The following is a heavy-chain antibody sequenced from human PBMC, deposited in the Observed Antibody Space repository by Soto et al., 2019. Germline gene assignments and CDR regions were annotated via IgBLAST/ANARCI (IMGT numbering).Heavy chain of an antibody. Sequence: VSVKVSCKASGYTFTSYGISWVRQAPGQGLEWMGCISAYNGNTNYAQKLQGRVTMTTDTSTSTAYMELRSLRSDDTAVYYCARGGGLQYDFWSGYTMYYFHXWGQVTLVTVSX. CDR1: GYTFTSYG. CDR2: ISAYNGNT. V-gene: IGHV1-18*01. J-gene: IGHJ4*02. CDR3: ARGGGLQYDFWSGYTMYYFHX. D-gene: IGHD3-3*01.